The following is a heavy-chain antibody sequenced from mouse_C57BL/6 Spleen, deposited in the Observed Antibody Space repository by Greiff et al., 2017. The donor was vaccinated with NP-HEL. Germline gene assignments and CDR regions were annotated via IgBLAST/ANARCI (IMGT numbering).Heavy chain of an antibody. D-gene: IGHD2-3*01. Sequence: EVQLQESGPGLVKPSQSLSLTCSVTGYSITSGYYWNWIRQFPGNKLEWMGYISYDGSNNYNPSLKNRISITRDTSKNQFFLKLNSVTTEDTATYYCARMGAPFDYWGQGTTLTVSS. CDR3: ARMGAPFDY. V-gene: IGHV3-6*01. CDR1: GYSITSGYY. J-gene: IGHJ2*01. CDR2: ISYDGSN.